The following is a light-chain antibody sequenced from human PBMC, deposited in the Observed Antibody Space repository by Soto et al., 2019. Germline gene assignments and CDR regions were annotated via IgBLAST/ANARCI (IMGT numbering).Light chain of an antibody. CDR1: QSISTNF. CDR3: QQYSSSSYT. J-gene: IGKJ2*01. V-gene: IGKV3-20*01. CDR2: GAS. Sequence: IVLTQSPGTLSLSPGERATLSCRASQSISTNFLAWYQHKPGQAPRLLIFGASRRAPGIPDRFSGNGSGTDFTLSISGLEPEDFAVYYCQQYSSSSYTFGQGTKLDIK.